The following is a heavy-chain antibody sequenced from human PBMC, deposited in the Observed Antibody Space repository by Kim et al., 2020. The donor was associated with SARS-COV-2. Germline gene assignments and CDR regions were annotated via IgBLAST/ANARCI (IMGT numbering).Heavy chain of an antibody. D-gene: IGHD3-22*01. CDR3: ARDVGDYDSSGHYYFDY. Sequence: LKSRVTISVDTSKNQFSLKLSSVTAADTAVYYCARDVGDYDSSGHYYFDYWGQGTLVTVSS. J-gene: IGHJ4*02. V-gene: IGHV4-31*02.